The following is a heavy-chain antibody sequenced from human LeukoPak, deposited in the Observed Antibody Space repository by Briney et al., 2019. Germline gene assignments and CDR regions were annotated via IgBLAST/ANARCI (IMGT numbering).Heavy chain of an antibody. CDR2: INHSGST. V-gene: IGHV4-34*01. CDR3: ARGKRYYYDSSGXYPY. CDR1: GGSFSGYY. D-gene: IGHD3-22*01. J-gene: IGHJ4*02. Sequence: SETLSLTCAVYGGSFSGYYWSWIRQPPGKGLEWIGEINHSGSTNYNPSLKSRVTISVDTSKNQFSLKLSSVTAADTAVYYCARGKRYYYDSSGXYPYWGQGTLVTVSS.